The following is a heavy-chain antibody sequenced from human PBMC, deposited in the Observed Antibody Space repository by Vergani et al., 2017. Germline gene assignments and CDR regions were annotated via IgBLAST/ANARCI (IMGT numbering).Heavy chain of an antibody. V-gene: IGHV3-23*01. CDR1: GFTFSSYA. Sequence: EVQLLESGGGLVQPGGSLRLSCAASGFTFSSYAMSWVRQAPGKGLEWVSAISGSGGSTYYADSVKGRFTISRDNSKNTLYLQKNSLRAEDTAVYYCAKDHKTTDKYYYYYYYMDVWGKGTTVTVSS. CDR3: AKDHKTTDKYYYYYYYMDV. CDR2: ISGSGGST. J-gene: IGHJ6*03. D-gene: IGHD4-17*01.